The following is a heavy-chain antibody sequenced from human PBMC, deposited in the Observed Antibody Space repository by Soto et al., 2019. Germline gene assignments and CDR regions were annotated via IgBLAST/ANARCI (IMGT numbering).Heavy chain of an antibody. D-gene: IGHD5-12*01. CDR2: IKDGGRT. Sequence: QVQLQQWGAGLLKPSETLSLNCAVNGGSLSGYYWSWIRQPPGKGLEWIGEIKDGGRTNYSPSLKIRATISSDTSNNQFSRRLYSVTAADTGVYYCARGQEGVVATHWDQGTLVTVSS. CDR3: ARGQEGVVATH. V-gene: IGHV4-34*01. CDR1: GGSLSGYY. J-gene: IGHJ4*02.